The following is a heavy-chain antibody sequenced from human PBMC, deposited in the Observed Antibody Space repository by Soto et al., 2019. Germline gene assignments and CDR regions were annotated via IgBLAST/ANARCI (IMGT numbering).Heavy chain of an antibody. CDR1: GFSFSIYA. Sequence: QVQLVESGGGVVQSGGSLGLSCAAPGFSFSIYALHWVRQAPGKGLEWVAVISPNGNNKYYADSVKGRFTISRDTSKSTLYLPMTSLRPEDTAVYSCASGAAFYYDTSRYWGQGTLVTVSS. D-gene: IGHD3-22*01. CDR3: ASGAAFYYDTSRY. J-gene: IGHJ4*02. V-gene: IGHV3-30-3*01. CDR2: ISPNGNNK.